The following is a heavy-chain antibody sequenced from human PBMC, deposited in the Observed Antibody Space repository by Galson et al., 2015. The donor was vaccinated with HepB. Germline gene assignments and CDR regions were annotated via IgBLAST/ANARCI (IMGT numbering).Heavy chain of an antibody. V-gene: IGHV1-46*01. D-gene: IGHD2-15*01. CDR3: ARDSGYCSGGSCYSDGMDV. CDR2: INPSGGST. CDR1: GYTFTSYY. J-gene: IGHJ6*02. Sequence: SVKVSCKASGYTFTSYYMHWVRQAPGQGLEWMGIINPSGGSTSYAQKFQGRVTMTRDTSTSTVYMELSSLRSEDTAVYYCARDSGYCSGGSCYSDGMDVWGQGTTVTVSS.